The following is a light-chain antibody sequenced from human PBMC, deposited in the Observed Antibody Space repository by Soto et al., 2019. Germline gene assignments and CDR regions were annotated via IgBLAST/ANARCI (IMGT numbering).Light chain of an antibody. Sequence: DIQMTQSPSSLSASVGDRVSITCRASQSIAYYLNWFQKKPGKAPKLLIYAASSLQSRVPSRISGSDSGKDFALTISSLQPEDFATYYCQQSSNSPMYTFGRGTKLYVK. J-gene: IGKJ2*01. CDR2: AAS. V-gene: IGKV1-39*01. CDR3: QQSSNSPMYT. CDR1: QSIAYY.